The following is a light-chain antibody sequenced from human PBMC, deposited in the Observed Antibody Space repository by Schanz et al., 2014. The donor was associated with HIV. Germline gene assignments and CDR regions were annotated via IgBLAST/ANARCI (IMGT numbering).Light chain of an antibody. J-gene: IGKJ1*01. CDR2: DAS. CDR3: QQYNSYSGVA. CDR1: QTITSNF. Sequence: EIVLTQSPGTLSLFPGERAALSCRASQTITSNFLAWYQQRPGQAPRLLIYDASNRATGIPARFSGSGSGTDFTLTISRLEPEDFATYYCQQYNSYSGVAFGQGTKVEIK. V-gene: IGKV3-20*01.